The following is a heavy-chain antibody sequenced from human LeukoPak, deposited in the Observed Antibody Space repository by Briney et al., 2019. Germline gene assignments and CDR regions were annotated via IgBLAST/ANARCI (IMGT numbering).Heavy chain of an antibody. CDR3: ARTPSGSYGELDY. D-gene: IGHD1-26*01. CDR1: GGSISRGDYY. V-gene: IGHV4-61*08. CDR2: IYYSGST. J-gene: IGHJ4*02. Sequence: SETLSLTCTVSGGSISRGDYYWSWIRQPPGKGLEWIGYIYYSGSTNYNPSLKSRVTISVDTSKNQFSLKLSSVTAADTAVYYCARTPSGSYGELDYWGQGTLVTVSS.